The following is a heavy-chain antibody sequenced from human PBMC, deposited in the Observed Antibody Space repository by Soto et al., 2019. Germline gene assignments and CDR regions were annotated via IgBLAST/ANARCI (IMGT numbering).Heavy chain of an antibody. CDR1: GFTFEGYA. D-gene: IGHD5-18*01. Sequence: PGGSLRLSCAASGFTFEGYAMHWVRQAPGKGLEWVSGISWNSGSIGYADSVKGRFTISRDNAKNSLYLRMNSLRVEDTALYYCAKDTDRYSPGPFDYWGQGILVTVSS. J-gene: IGHJ4*02. CDR3: AKDTDRYSPGPFDY. V-gene: IGHV3-9*01. CDR2: ISWNSGSI.